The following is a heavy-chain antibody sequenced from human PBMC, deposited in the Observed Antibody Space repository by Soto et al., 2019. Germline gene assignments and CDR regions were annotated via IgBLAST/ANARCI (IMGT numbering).Heavy chain of an antibody. Sequence: ASVKVSCKVSGYTLTELSMHWVRQAPGKGLEWMGGFDPEDGETIYAQKFQGRVTMTEDTSTDTAYMELSSLRSEDTAVYYCARSRVESGYYPRYFDYWGQGTLVTVSS. CDR3: ARSRVESGYYPRYFDY. CDR1: GYTLTELS. CDR2: FDPEDGET. J-gene: IGHJ4*02. D-gene: IGHD3-3*01. V-gene: IGHV1-24*01.